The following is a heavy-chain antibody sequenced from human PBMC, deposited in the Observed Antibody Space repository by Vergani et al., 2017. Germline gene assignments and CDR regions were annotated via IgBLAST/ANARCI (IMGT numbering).Heavy chain of an antibody. D-gene: IGHD2-15*01. J-gene: IGHJ4*02. CDR2: IWYDGSNK. V-gene: IGHV3-33*01. Sequence: QVQLVESGGGVVQPGRSLRLSCAASGFTFSSYGMHWVRQAPGKGLEWVAVIWYDGSNKYYADSVKGRFTISRDNSKNTLYLQMNSLRAEDTAVYYCARSSGGSCYSEFSGYWGQGTLVTVSS. CDR3: ARSSGGSCYSEFSGY. CDR1: GFTFSSYG.